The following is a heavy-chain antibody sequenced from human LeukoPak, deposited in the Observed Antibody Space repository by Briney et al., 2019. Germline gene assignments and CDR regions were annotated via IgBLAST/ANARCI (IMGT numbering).Heavy chain of an antibody. CDR2: INSDGTT. J-gene: IGHJ4*02. CDR1: GLTFSGYW. V-gene: IGHV3-74*01. Sequence: PGGSLRLSCAASGLTFSGYWMHWVRQAPGKGLVWVSRINSDGTTTYADSVKGRFTISRDNAKNTLYLQMNRLRAEDTALYYCASAYYYRLPDWGQGTLVTVSS. CDR3: ASAYYYRLPD. D-gene: IGHD3-10*01.